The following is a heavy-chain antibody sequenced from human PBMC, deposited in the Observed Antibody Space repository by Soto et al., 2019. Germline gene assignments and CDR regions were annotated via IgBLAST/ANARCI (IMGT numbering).Heavy chain of an antibody. Sequence: TSETLSLTCTVSGGSISSYYWSWIRQPPGKGLEWIGYIYYSGSTNYDPSLKSRVTISVDTSKNQFSLKLSSVTAADTAVYYCARHIVAMITTYYFDYWGQGTLVTVS. CDR3: ARHIVAMITTYYFDY. V-gene: IGHV4-59*08. CDR1: GGSISSYY. J-gene: IGHJ4*02. CDR2: IYYSGST. D-gene: IGHD5-12*01.